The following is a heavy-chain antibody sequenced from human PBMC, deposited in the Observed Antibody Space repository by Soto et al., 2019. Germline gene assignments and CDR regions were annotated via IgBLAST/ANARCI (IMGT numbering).Heavy chain of an antibody. D-gene: IGHD6-19*01. J-gene: IGHJ6*04. CDR2: IIPVFGIV. CDR3: AGGRIVVAGGIAYYGMDD. Sequence: QVHLLLQSGAEVKKPGSSVKVSCKASGGNPSNSAISWVRQAPGQGLEWMGGIIPVFGIVSYAQNFQGRVTIAGDESTSTAYMELSSLRCEDTAVYFCAGGRIVVAGGIAYYGMDDWGKGPTVPVPS. V-gene: IGHV1-69*01. CDR1: GGNPSNSA.